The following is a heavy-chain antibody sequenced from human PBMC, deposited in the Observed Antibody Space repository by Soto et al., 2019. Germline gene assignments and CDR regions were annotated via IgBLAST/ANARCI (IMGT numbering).Heavy chain of an antibody. CDR3: AAGGSDYYDILTGYYNPPYYYYGMDV. V-gene: IGHV1-58*01. CDR2: IVVGSGNT. D-gene: IGHD3-9*01. Sequence: SVKVSCKASGFTFTSSSVQWVRHDRGKRLEWIGWIVVGSGNTNYAQKFQERVTITRAMSTSTAYMELSSLRSEDTAVYYCAAGGSDYYDILTGYYNPPYYYYGMDVWGQGTTVTVSS. J-gene: IGHJ6*02. CDR1: GFTFTSSS.